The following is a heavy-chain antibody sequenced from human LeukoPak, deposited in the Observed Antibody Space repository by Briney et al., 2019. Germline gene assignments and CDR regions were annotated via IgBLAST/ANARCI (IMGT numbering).Heavy chain of an antibody. J-gene: IGHJ4*02. CDR1: GYTFTGHY. Sequence: ASVKVSCKASGYTFTGHYMHWVRQAPGQGLEWMGWINPKNAGTNFAQRFQGRVTMTRDTSISTAYMELSRLRSDDTAVYYCAFTVVVEFDYWGQGTLVTVSS. V-gene: IGHV1-2*02. CDR2: INPKNAGT. D-gene: IGHD3-22*01. CDR3: AFTVVVEFDY.